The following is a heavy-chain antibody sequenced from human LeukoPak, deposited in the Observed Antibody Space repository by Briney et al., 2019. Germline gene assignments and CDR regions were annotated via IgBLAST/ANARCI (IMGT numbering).Heavy chain of an antibody. D-gene: IGHD5-24*01. CDR2: INHSGST. J-gene: IGHJ4*02. CDR1: GGSFSGYY. Sequence: SETLSLTCAVYGGSFSGYYWSWIRQPPGKGLEWIGEINHSGSTNYNPSLKSRVTISVDTSKNQFSLKLSSVTAADTAVYYCARGVEIFYYFDYWDQGTLVTVSS. CDR3: ARGVEIFYYFDY. V-gene: IGHV4-34*01.